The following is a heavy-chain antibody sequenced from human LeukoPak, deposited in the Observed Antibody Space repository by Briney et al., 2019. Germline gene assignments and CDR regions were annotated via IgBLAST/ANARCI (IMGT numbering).Heavy chain of an antibody. D-gene: IGHD6-6*01. CDR1: GFTFSSYS. CDR3: AFLSSSSSSAFDI. Sequence: KSGGSLRLSCAASGFTFSSYSMNWVRQAPGKGLEWVSSISSSSSYIYYADSVKGRFTISRDNAKNSLYLQMNSLRAEDTAVYYCAFLSSSSSSAFDIWGQGTMVTVSS. CDR2: ISSSSSYI. V-gene: IGHV3-21*01. J-gene: IGHJ3*02.